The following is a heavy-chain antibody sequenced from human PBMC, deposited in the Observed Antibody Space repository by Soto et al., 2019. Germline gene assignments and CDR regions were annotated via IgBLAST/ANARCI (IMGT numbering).Heavy chain of an antibody. CDR2: IKTDGSFS. CDR1: GVTFSSYY. D-gene: IGHD4-17*01. J-gene: IGHJ4*02. V-gene: IGHV3-74*01. CDR3: ARGLYGDPTALDY. Sequence: EVQLVESGGGLVQPGGSLRLSCAASGVTFSSYYMNCVRQAPGKWLVWISRIKTDGSFSSYADSVKGRFTISRDNARNTLFLQMKSLSDDDTAVSYCARGLYGDPTALDYWGQGTLV.